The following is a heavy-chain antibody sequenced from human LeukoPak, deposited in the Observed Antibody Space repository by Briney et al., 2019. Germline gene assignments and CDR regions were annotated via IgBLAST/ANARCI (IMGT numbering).Heavy chain of an antibody. D-gene: IGHD5-18*01. CDR2: IIESGGGT. Sequence: GGSLRLSCAASGFTFSNYAMSWIRQAPGKGLEWVSGIIESGGGTHYADSVKGRFTISRDDSQDTLYLQMISLRAEDTAVYYCAKDRYSYAFEYSDSWGQGTLVTVSS. CDR1: GFTFSNYA. J-gene: IGHJ4*02. V-gene: IGHV3-23*01. CDR3: AKDRYSYAFEYSDS.